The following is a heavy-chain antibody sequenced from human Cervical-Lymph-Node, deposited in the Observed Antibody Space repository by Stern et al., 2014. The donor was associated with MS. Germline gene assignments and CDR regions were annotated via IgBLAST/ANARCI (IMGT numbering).Heavy chain of an antibody. D-gene: IGHD4-17*01. J-gene: IGHJ3*02. Sequence: QLVQSGAEVKKPGASVKVSCKASGYTFTSYGISWVRQAPGQGLEWVGWMSAKNGNKNYAQRLQGRATMTPDTSTSTAYMYPRSLRSDDTAGYYFAGYNDYGALGAFDIWGQGTMVTVSS. CDR2: MSAKNGNK. CDR3: AGYNDYGALGAFDI. CDR1: GYTFTSYG. V-gene: IGHV1-18*01.